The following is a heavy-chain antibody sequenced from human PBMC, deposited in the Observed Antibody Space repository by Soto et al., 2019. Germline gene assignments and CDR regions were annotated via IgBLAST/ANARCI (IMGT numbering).Heavy chain of an antibody. D-gene: IGHD2-21*02. CDR1: GFSFDDYA. CDR2: ITWNSGSI. Sequence: EVQVVESGGGLVQPGRCLRLSCAATGFSFDDYAMHWVRQAPGKGLEWISGITWNSGSIEYADSVKGRFTISRDNAKNSLYLQMNSLRVEDTALYYCAKETLQLVTPGSYYFYFMDVWGKGTTVTVSS. V-gene: IGHV3-9*01. J-gene: IGHJ6*03. CDR3: AKETLQLVTPGSYYFYFMDV.